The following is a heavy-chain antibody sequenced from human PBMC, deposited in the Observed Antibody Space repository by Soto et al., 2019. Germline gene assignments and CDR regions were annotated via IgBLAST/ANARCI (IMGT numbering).Heavy chain of an antibody. D-gene: IGHD2-2*01. CDR3: ARGIDGGYQGRYYYGMDV. Sequence: QVQLQESGPGLVKPSETLSLTCTVSGGSVSSGSYYWSWIRQPPGKGLEWIGYIYYSGSTNYNPSLKSRVTISVDTSKNQFSLKLSSVTAADTAVYYCARGIDGGYQGRYYYGMDVWGQGTTVTVSS. CDR1: GGSVSSGSYY. J-gene: IGHJ6*02. V-gene: IGHV4-61*01. CDR2: IYYSGST.